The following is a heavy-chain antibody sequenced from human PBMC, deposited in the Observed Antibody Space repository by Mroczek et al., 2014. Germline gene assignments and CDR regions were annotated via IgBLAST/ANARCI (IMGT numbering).Heavy chain of an antibody. J-gene: IGHJ6*02. CDR1: GGSISSGSYY. D-gene: IGHD1-7*01. CDR2: IYTSGST. V-gene: IGHV4-61*02. CDR3: ARQVRTGTTRGGGDYYYYGMDV. Sequence: QVQLQESGPGLVKPSQTLSPTCTVSGGSISSGSYYWSWIRQPAGKGLEWIGRIYTSGSTNYNPSLKSRVTISIDTSKNHFSLKLSSVTAADTAVYYCARQVRTGTTRGGGDYYYYGMDVWGQGTTVTVSS.